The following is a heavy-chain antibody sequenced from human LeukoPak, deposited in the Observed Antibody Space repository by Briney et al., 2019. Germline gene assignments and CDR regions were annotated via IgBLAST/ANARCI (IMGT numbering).Heavy chain of an antibody. CDR3: ARESPSCSRCFQH. CDR1: GFTFSSYS. Sequence: GGSLRLSCAASGFTFSSYSMSWVRRTPGKGLVWLSRINSDGSSTNYADSVKGRFTISRDNANSTLFLQMTSLTADDTAVYYCARESPSCSRCFQHWGQGALVSVSS. CDR2: INSDGSST. D-gene: IGHD2-2*01. V-gene: IGHV3-74*01. J-gene: IGHJ1*01.